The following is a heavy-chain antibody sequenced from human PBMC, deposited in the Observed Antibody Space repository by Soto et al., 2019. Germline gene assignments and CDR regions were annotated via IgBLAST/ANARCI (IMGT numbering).Heavy chain of an antibody. CDR3: ERGGGRKTVTTVTTSDY. CDR2: IYYSGST. J-gene: IGHJ4*02. D-gene: IGHD4-17*01. V-gene: IGHV4-31*03. CDR1: GGSISSGGYY. Sequence: SETLSLTCTVSGGSISSGGYYWSWIRQHPGKGLEWIGYIYYSGSTYYNPSLKSRVTISVDTSKNQFSLKLSSVTAADTAVYYCERGGGRKTVTTVTTSDYWGQGTLVTVSS.